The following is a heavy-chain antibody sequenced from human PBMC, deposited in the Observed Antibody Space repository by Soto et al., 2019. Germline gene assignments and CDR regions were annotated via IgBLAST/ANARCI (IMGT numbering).Heavy chain of an antibody. Sequence: GSLRLSCAASGFTFSSYWMHWVRQAPGKGLVWVSRINSDGSSTSYADSVKGRFTISRDNAKNTLYLQMNSLRAEDTAVYYCARDHSVLRYFDWLFPNGGMDVWGQGTTVTVSS. D-gene: IGHD3-9*01. CDR1: GFTFSSYW. CDR2: INSDGSST. CDR3: ARDHSVLRYFDWLFPNGGMDV. V-gene: IGHV3-74*01. J-gene: IGHJ6*02.